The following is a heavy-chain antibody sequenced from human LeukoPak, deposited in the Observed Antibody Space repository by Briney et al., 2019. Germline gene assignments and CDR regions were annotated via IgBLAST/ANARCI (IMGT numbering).Heavy chain of an antibody. J-gene: IGHJ6*02. CDR1: GFAFSNYA. V-gene: IGHV3-30*04. Sequence: GGSLRLSCAASGFAFSNYAMHWVRQAPGKGLEWVSVIAYDGTKTSYADSVKGRFTISRDNSKNTLYVQVNSLRPEDTAVYYCARDSYGMDVWGQGTTVTVSS. CDR3: ARDSYGMDV. CDR2: IAYDGTKT.